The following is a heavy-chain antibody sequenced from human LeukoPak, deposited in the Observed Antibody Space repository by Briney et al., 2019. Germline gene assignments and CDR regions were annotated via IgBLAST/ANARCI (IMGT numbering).Heavy chain of an antibody. J-gene: IGHJ6*01. V-gene: IGHV4-59*12. CDR2: IPYSGST. D-gene: IGHD3-10*01. CDR3: ARGLYYNSSGRYGVDV. CDR1: GGSISGYY. Sequence: PSETLSLTCTVSGGSISGYYWSWTRQPPGKGLEWIGYIPYSGSTTYNPSLKSRVTISVDTSKNQFSLKLSSVTAADTAVYYCARGLYYNSSGRYGVDVWGQGTTVTVSS.